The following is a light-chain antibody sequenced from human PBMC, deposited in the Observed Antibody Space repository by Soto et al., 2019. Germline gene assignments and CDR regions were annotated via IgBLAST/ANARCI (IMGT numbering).Light chain of an antibody. CDR2: DTS. CDR3: HQYNSYTWT. V-gene: IGKV1-5*01. J-gene: IGKJ1*01. CDR1: QSVSDW. Sequence: IQMTQSPSTLSASVGDRVTITCRASQSVSDWLAWYQQKPGNPPKLLIYDTSHLESAVPSRFSASGSGTEFTLTISGLQPDDFATYYCHQYNSYTWTFGQGTKVEIK.